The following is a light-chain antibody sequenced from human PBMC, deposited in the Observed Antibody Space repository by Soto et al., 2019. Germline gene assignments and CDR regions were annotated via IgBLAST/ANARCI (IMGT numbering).Light chain of an antibody. V-gene: IGKV1-39*01. CDR1: QNIRNS. CDR3: QQSYSTPSIT. CDR2: STA. J-gene: IGKJ5*01. Sequence: DIQMTQAPSSLSASVGDRVNITCRASQNIRNSLNWYQQKPGKATKLLISSTASLQSGVPSRFSGSGSGIDFTLTISSLQPEDFASYYWQQSYSTPSITFGQGTRLEI.